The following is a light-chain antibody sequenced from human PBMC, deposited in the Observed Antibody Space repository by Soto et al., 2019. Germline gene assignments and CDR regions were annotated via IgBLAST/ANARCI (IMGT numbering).Light chain of an antibody. CDR3: QKYDRAPWT. Sequence: DIPMTQSPSSLSASVGDRVTITCRASQGINIYVAWYQQKPGKVPKLLIYAASSLQSGVPSRFSGSGYGTDFSLTISSLQPVDVATYYCQKYDRAPWTFGQGTKVEVK. CDR2: AAS. V-gene: IGKV1-27*01. J-gene: IGKJ1*01. CDR1: QGINIY.